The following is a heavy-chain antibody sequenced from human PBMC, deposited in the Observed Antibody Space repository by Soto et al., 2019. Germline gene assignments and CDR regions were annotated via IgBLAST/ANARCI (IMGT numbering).Heavy chain of an antibody. CDR2: IIPIFGTA. CDR1: GGTFSSYA. CDR3: ARSGITIFGVVMTQTTTYYYYGMDV. V-gene: IGHV1-69*01. D-gene: IGHD3-3*01. J-gene: IGHJ6*02. Sequence: QVQLVQSGAEVKKPGSSVKVSCKASGGTFSSYAISWVRQAPGQGLEWMGGIIPIFGTANYAQKFQGRVTITADESTRRAYMVLRSLRSEDTAVYYCARSGITIFGVVMTQTTTYYYYGMDVWGQGTTVTVSS.